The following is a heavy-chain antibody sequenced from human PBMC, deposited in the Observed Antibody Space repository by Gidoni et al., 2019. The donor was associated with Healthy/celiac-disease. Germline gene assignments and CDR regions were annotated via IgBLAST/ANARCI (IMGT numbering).Heavy chain of an antibody. D-gene: IGHD3-22*01. J-gene: IGHJ4*02. CDR2: SSSSGSTI. Sequence: QVQLVESGGGLVKPGGSLRLSCAASGFTFRDYYMRWIRQAPGKGLDVGSFSSSSGSTIYYADSLKGRFNISRDNAKNSRYLQMNSLRAEDTAGYYCARAPLYYDSSGYYPKYYFDYWGQGTLVTVSS. CDR1: GFTFRDYY. CDR3: ARAPLYYDSSGYYPKYYFDY. V-gene: IGHV3-11*01.